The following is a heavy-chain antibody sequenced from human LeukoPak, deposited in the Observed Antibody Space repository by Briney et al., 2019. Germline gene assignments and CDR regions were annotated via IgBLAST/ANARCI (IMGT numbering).Heavy chain of an antibody. CDR1: GFIFGNYW. CDR2: INPNGKIT. J-gene: IGHJ4*02. Sequence: GGSLRLSCAASGFIFGNYWMHWVRQVPGKGLVWVARINPNGKITTYTDSVKGRFTISRDNAKNTLYLQMNSLSAEDTAVYYCAREDYDFWSGYDDWGQGTLVTVSS. D-gene: IGHD3-3*01. V-gene: IGHV3-74*01. CDR3: AREDYDFWSGYDD.